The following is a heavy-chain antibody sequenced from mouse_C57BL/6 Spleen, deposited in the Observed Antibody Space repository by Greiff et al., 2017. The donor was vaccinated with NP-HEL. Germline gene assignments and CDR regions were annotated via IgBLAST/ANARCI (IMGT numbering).Heavy chain of an antibody. CDR2: IYPRDGST. D-gene: IGHD1-1*01. V-gene: IGHV1-85*01. J-gene: IGHJ1*03. CDR1: GYTFTSYD. Sequence: QVQLQQSGPELVKPGASVKLSCKASGYTFTSYDINWVKQRPGQGLEWIGWIYPRDGSTKYNEKFKGKATLTVDTSSSTAYMELHSLTSEDSAVYFCARWGYGSSYVSWYFDVWGTGTTVTVSS. CDR3: ARWGYGSSYVSWYFDV.